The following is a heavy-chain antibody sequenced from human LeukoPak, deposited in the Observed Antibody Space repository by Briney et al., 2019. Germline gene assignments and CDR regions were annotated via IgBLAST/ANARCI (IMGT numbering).Heavy chain of an antibody. V-gene: IGHV3-21*01. CDR3: ARLAGAGSSGFDY. D-gene: IGHD1-26*01. CDR2: ISSSSSYM. CDR1: GFTFSSYS. Sequence: GGSLRLSCAASGFTFSSYSMNWVHQAPGKGLEWVSSISSSSSYMKYAESVRGRFTISRDNAKNSLYLHMSSLRAEDTAVYYCARLAGAGSSGFDYWGQGTLVTVSS. J-gene: IGHJ4*02.